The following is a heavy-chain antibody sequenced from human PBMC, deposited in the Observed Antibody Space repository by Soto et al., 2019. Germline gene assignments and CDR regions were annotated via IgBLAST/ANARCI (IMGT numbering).Heavy chain of an antibody. D-gene: IGHD6-25*01. CDR1: GFTFSTHA. CDR3: ARDSGPAGGGACDI. V-gene: IGHV3-23*01. CDR2: VDVGGGST. Sequence: EVQLLESGGGLVQPGGSLRLSCAASGFTFSTHAMIWVRQAPGKGLNWVSTVDVGGGSTYYTDSVKGRFTVSRDNSKNTAYRQLNTLRAEDTAIYFCARDSGPAGGGACDIWGQGTMVTVSS. J-gene: IGHJ3*02.